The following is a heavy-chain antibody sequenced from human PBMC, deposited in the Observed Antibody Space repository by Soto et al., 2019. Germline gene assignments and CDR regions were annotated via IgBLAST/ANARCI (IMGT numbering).Heavy chain of an antibody. D-gene: IGHD1-26*01. Sequence: GASVKVSCKASGGTFSSYAISWVRQAPGQGLEWMGGIIPIFGTANYAQKFQGRVTITADESTSTAYMELSSLRSEDTAVYYCARDPGTTNSRYYYGMDVWGQGTTATVSS. V-gene: IGHV1-69*13. J-gene: IGHJ6*02. CDR2: IIPIFGTA. CDR3: ARDPGTTNSRYYYGMDV. CDR1: GGTFSSYA.